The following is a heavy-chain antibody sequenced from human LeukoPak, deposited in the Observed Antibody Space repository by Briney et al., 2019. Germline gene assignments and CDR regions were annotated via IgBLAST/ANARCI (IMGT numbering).Heavy chain of an antibody. CDR2: ISGGGSGT. Sequence: GGSLRLSCAPSGFTFSSYAMSWVRQAPGKGLEWVAVISGGGSGTYYADSARGRFTISRDNYKNTVYLQMNSLRAEDTAIYYCAKAVGSSGYFSRDAFDIWGQGTMVTVSS. V-gene: IGHV3-23*01. D-gene: IGHD3-22*01. CDR3: AKAVGSSGYFSRDAFDI. J-gene: IGHJ3*02. CDR1: GFTFSSYA.